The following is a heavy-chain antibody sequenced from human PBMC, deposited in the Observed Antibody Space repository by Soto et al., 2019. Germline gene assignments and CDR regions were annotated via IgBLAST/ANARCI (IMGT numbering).Heavy chain of an antibody. V-gene: IGHV3-48*01. J-gene: IGHJ6*03. D-gene: IGHD5-12*01. CDR1: GFTFSSYS. CDR2: ISSSSSTI. Sequence: GGSLRLSCAASGFTFSSYSMNWVRQAPGKGLEWVSYISSSSSTIYYADSVKGRFTISRDNAKNSLYLQMNSLRAEDTAVYYCARDGGYDGYYYYYMDVWGKGTTVTVSS. CDR3: ARDGGYDGYYYYYMDV.